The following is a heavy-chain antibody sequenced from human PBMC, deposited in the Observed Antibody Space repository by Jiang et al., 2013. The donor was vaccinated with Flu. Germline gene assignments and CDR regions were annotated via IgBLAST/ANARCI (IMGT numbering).Heavy chain of an antibody. CDR2: IHYSGRT. J-gene: IGHJ4*02. Sequence: YGPGLVKPSETLSLTCTVSGGSISTYYWSWIRQPPGKGLEWIGYIHYSGRTNYNPSLKSRVTISVDTSKNQFSLNLSSVTAADTAVYYCATSSGWYILDYWGQGT. CDR3: ATSSGWYILDY. D-gene: IGHD6-19*01. CDR1: GGSISTYY. V-gene: IGHV4-59*08.